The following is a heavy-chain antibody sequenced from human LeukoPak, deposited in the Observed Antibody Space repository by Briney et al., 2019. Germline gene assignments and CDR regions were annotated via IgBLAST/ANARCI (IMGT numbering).Heavy chain of an antibody. CDR1: GYTFTSYG. Sequence: ASVKVSCKASGYTFTSYGISWVRQAPGQGLEWMGWISAYNGNTNYAQKLQGRVTMTTDTSTSTAYMELRSLRSDDTAVYYCARVGLLLWFAEGDYYYMDVWGKGTTVTVSS. J-gene: IGHJ6*03. V-gene: IGHV1-18*01. CDR3: ARVGLLLWFAEGDYYYMDV. D-gene: IGHD3-10*01. CDR2: ISAYNGNT.